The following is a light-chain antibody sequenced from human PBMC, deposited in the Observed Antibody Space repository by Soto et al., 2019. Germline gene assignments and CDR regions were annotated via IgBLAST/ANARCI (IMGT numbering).Light chain of an antibody. J-gene: IGLJ3*02. CDR1: SSNIGAGYD. CDR2: VNN. V-gene: IGLV1-40*01. CDR3: QSYDSSLSGWV. Sequence: QCVLTQPPSVSGAPGQRVTISCTGSSSNIGAGYDVHWYQQLPGTAPKLLIYVNNNRPSGVPDRFSGSKSGTSASLAITGLQAEDEADYYCQSYDSSLSGWVFGGGTKLTVL.